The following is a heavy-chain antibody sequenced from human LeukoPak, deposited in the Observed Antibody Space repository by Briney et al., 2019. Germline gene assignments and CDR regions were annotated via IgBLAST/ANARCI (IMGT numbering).Heavy chain of an antibody. CDR2: IYYSGST. Sequence: PSETLSLTCTVSGGSISSYYWSWIRQPPGKGLEWIGYIYYSGSTYYKPSLKSRLTISVDTSKSQFSLRLSSVTAADTAVYYCARESTFYSDSSGYIIDFWGQGTLVTVSS. CDR3: ARESTFYSDSSGYIIDF. D-gene: IGHD3-22*01. V-gene: IGHV4-59*12. CDR1: GGSISSYY. J-gene: IGHJ4*02.